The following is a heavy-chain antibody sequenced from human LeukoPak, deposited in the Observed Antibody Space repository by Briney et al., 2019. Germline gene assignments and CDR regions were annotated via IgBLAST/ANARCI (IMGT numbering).Heavy chain of an antibody. D-gene: IGHD4-17*01. CDR1: GGSMSSSSYY. Sequence: SETLSLTCTVPGGSMSSSSYYWGWIRQPPGKGLEWIGSIYYSGSTYYNPSLKSRVTISVDTSKNQFSLKLSSVTAADTAVYYCATGTVRNWFDPWGQGTLVTVSS. V-gene: IGHV4-39*07. CDR2: IYYSGST. J-gene: IGHJ5*02. CDR3: ATGTVRNWFDP.